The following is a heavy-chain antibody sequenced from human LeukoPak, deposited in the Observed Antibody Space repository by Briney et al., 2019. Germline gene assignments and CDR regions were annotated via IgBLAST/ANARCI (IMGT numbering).Heavy chain of an antibody. V-gene: IGHV3-74*01. Sequence: SGGSLRLSCAASGNYWMHWVRQAPGKGLVWVSHINSDGSWTSYADSVKGRFTISRDSSKNTLFLHMNTLRAEDTAIYYCAKDRTVGASYWYFDLWGRGTLVTVSS. J-gene: IGHJ2*01. CDR1: GNYW. CDR3: AKDRTVGASYWYFDL. D-gene: IGHD1-26*01. CDR2: INSDGSWT.